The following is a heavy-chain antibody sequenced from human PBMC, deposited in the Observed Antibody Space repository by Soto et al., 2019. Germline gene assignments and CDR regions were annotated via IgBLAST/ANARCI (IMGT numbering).Heavy chain of an antibody. J-gene: IGHJ4*02. Sequence: QVQLVQSGAEVREPGASVKVSCKASGYSVTILDINWVRQTAGQGLEWMGWMQPSTGRTGYAQKFQGRVTMTSDTSINTAYMELTTLTSAVTAFYYCARGVSAGVDYWGQGTLVTVSS. D-gene: IGHD1-26*01. CDR2: MQPSTGRT. V-gene: IGHV1-8*01. CDR3: ARGVSAGVDY. CDR1: GYSVTILD.